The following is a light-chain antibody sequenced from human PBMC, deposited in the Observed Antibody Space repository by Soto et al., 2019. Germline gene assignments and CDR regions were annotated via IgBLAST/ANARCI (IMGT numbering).Light chain of an antibody. J-gene: IGKJ5*01. CDR3: QQYYGAPIT. CDR2: WAS. Sequence: DIVMTQSPDFLAVSLGERATINCKSSRNILSTANNKNYFAWHQQRPGQPPKVLISWASVRESGVPDRFIGSGSGTDFTLTITNVQAEDVAVYYCQQYYGAPITFGQGTRLEI. CDR1: RNILSTANNKNY. V-gene: IGKV4-1*01.